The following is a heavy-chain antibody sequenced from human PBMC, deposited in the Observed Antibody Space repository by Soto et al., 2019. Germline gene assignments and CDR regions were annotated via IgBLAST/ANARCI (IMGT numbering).Heavy chain of an antibody. CDR1: GFTFSSHG. D-gene: IGHD3-3*01. J-gene: IGHJ6*02. CDR2: ISGSGERT. CDR3: AKVPDYDFWSGYHGMDV. V-gene: IGHV3-23*01. Sequence: GGSLRLSCAASGFTFSSHGMSWARQAPGKGLEWVSCISGSGERTYYADSVKGRFTISRDKSKNTLYLQMNSLRVEDTAVYYCAKVPDYDFWSGYHGMDVWGQGTTVTVSS.